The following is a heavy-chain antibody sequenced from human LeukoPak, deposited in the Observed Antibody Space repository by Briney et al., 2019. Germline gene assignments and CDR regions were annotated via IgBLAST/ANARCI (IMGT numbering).Heavy chain of an antibody. CDR1: GFTFSSYW. J-gene: IGHJ3*02. V-gene: IGHV3-7*01. CDR3: ARVFCSGGSCYRGIKNAFDI. Sequence: PGGSLRLSCAASGFTFSSYWMSWVRQAPGKGLEWVANIKQDGSEKYYVDSVKGRFAISRDNAKNSLYRQMNSLRAEDTAVYYCARVFCSGGSCYRGIKNAFDIWGQGTMVTVSS. D-gene: IGHD2-15*01. CDR2: IKQDGSEK.